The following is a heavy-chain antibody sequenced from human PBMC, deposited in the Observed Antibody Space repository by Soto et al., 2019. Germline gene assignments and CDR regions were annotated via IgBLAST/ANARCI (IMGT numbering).Heavy chain of an antibody. CDR1: GYTFTGHY. CDR3: ARPRFLEWLLYLD. J-gene: IGHJ4*02. V-gene: IGHV1-2*02. CDR2: INPNSGGT. D-gene: IGHD3-3*01. Sequence: RASVKVSCKASGYTFTGHYMHWVRQAPGQGLEWMGWINPNSGGTNYAQKFQGRVTMTRDTSISTAYMELSRLRSDDTAVYYCARPRFLEWLLYLDWGQGTLVTVSS.